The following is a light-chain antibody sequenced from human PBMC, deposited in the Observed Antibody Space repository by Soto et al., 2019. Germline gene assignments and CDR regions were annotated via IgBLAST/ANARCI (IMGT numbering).Light chain of an antibody. CDR1: NIGSKS. CDR3: QVWDSSSDRLYV. CDR2: DDS. V-gene: IGLV3-21*02. Sequence: YELPQPPSVSVAPGQTARITCGGNNIGSKSVHWYQQKPGQAPVLVVYDDSDRPSGIPERFSGSNSGNTATLTISRVEAGDEADYYCQVWDSSSDRLYVFGTGTKVTVL. J-gene: IGLJ1*01.